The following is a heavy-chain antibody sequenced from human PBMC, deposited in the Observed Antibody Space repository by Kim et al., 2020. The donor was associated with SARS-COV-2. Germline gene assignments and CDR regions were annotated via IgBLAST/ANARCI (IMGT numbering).Heavy chain of an antibody. J-gene: IGHJ4*02. CDR3: ARIDY. CDR2: INPNSGVA. Sequence: INPNSGVANFAQTFQGRVTLTRDTSINTVYMEVNSLTSEDTAVYYCARIDYWGQGTPVTVTS. V-gene: IGHV1-2*02.